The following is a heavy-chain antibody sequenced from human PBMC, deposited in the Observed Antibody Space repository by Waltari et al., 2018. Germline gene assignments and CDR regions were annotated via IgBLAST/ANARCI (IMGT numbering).Heavy chain of an antibody. CDR1: GYIFTDYY. CDR2: LDPENGAT. V-gene: IGHV1-69-2*01. J-gene: IGHJ4*02. D-gene: IGHD3-3*01. CDR3: ANSMSGPRVQ. Sequence: EAQLIQSGAQVKSPGATVKVSCQAFGYIFTDYYMHCMQQVPGKGPEWMARLDPENGATEFADRFQGRLTVTADTSTDTAYMELSGLTSEDTATYYCANSMSGPRVQWGQGTQVTVSP.